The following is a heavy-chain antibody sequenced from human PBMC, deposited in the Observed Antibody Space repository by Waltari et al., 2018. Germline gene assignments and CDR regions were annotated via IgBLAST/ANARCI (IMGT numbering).Heavy chain of an antibody. CDR2: FYYGEST. CDR3: ARTIKGNYFPFDY. Sequence: QLQLQESGPGLVKPSEPLSLTCTFSAGSINSSGYYWGWIRQPPGKGLEWIGNFYYGESTYYNPSLKGRVTISVDTSKNRFSPKLSAVTAADTAIYYCARTIKGNYFPFDYWGQGTLVTVSS. D-gene: IGHD1-7*01. J-gene: IGHJ4*02. CDR1: AGSINSSGYY. V-gene: IGHV4-39*01.